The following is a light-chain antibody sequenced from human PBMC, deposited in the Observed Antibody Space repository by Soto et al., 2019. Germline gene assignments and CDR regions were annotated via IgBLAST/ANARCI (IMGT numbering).Light chain of an antibody. Sequence: EIVLTQSPGTLSLSPGERATLSCRASQSVSSSYLAWYQQKPGQAPRLLIYGASSRATVIPDRFSGSGSGTDFSLTISRLETEDFAVYYCQQYYSSPGTFGQGTKLEIK. J-gene: IGKJ1*01. CDR2: GAS. V-gene: IGKV3-20*01. CDR3: QQYYSSPGT. CDR1: QSVSSSY.